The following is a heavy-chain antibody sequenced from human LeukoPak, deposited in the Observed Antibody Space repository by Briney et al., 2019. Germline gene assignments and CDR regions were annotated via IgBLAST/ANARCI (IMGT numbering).Heavy chain of an antibody. CDR1: GYTFTSYA. D-gene: IGHD6-13*01. Sequence: ASVEVSCKASGYTFTSYAMNWVRQAPGQGLEWMGWINTNTGNPTYAQGFTGRFVFSLDTSVSTAYLQISSLKAEDTAVYYCARRTPGGAYSSSWLFDYWGQGTLVTVSS. CDR3: ARRTPGGAYSSSWLFDY. CDR2: INTNTGNP. J-gene: IGHJ4*02. V-gene: IGHV7-4-1*02.